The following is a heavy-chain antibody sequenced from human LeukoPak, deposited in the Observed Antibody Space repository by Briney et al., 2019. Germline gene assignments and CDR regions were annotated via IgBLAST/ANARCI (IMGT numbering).Heavy chain of an antibody. Sequence: PGRSLRLSCAASGFTFSSYAMHWVRQAPGKGREWGAVISYDGSNKYYADSVKGRFTISRDNSKNTLYLQMNSLRAEDTAVYYCARRHDFWSGYYSYYYMDVWGKGTTVTVSS. CDR3: ARRHDFWSGYYSYYYMDV. D-gene: IGHD3-3*01. J-gene: IGHJ6*03. V-gene: IGHV3-30*04. CDR2: ISYDGSNK. CDR1: GFTFSSYA.